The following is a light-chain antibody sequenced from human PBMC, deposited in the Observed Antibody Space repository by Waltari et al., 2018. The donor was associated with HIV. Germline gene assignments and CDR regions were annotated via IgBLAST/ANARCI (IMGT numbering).Light chain of an antibody. CDR3: QKYNSAPRT. CDR2: APS. J-gene: IGKJ1*01. V-gene: IGKV1-27*01. Sequence: DIQMTQSPSSLTPSVGDRVTITCRASQGISNYLAWYQQKPGKVPKLLIYAPSTLQSGVPSRFSGSGSGTDFTLTISSLQPEDVATYYCQKYNSAPRTFGQGTKVEIK. CDR1: QGISNY.